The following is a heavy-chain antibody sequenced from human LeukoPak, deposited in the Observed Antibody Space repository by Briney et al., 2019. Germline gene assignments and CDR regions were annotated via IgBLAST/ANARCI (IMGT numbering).Heavy chain of an antibody. V-gene: IGHV3-48*03. Sequence: GGSLRLSCVATGFTFSSYEMNWVRQAPGEGLEWVSYISPSGSDTKYADSVKGRFSISRDNAMNSVYLQMNNLRAEDTAVYYCARDEVGATTEFDSWGQGTLVTVSS. J-gene: IGHJ4*02. CDR1: GFTFSSYE. CDR2: ISPSGSDT. CDR3: ARDEVGATTEFDS. D-gene: IGHD1-26*01.